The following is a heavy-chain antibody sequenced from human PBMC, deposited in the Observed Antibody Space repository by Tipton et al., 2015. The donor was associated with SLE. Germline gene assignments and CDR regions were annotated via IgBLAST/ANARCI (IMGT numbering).Heavy chain of an antibody. V-gene: IGHV3-30*02. J-gene: IGHJ4*02. CDR2: IGYDGSN. D-gene: IGHD3-10*01. CDR3: AKDPHPWITMVQGIIYYFDF. CDR1: GFTFSTYG. Sequence: SLRLSCAASGFTFSTYGIHWVRQAPGKGLEWVAFIGYDGSNNYADSVKGRFTISRDNSKNTLYLQMNSLRAEDTAVYYCAKDPHPWITMVQGIIYYFDFWGRGTLVTVSS.